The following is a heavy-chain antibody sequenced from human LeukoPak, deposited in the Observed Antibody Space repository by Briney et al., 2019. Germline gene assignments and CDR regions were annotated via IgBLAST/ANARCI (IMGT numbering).Heavy chain of an antibody. D-gene: IGHD5-24*01. J-gene: IGHJ6*03. CDR3: ARYVEMATISYYYYYMDV. Sequence: SETLSLTCAVYGGSLSGYYWSWIRQPPGKGLEWIGEINHSGSTNYNPSLKSRVTISVDTSKNQFSLKLSSVTAADTAVYYCARYVEMATISYYYYYMDVWGKGTTVTISS. CDR2: INHSGST. CDR1: GGSLSGYY. V-gene: IGHV4-34*01.